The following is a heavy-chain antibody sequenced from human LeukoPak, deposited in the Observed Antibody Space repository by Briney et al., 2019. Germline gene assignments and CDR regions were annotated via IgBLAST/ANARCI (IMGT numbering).Heavy chain of an antibody. V-gene: IGHV3-66*01. CDR3: VRDPRGIVGASGDY. D-gene: IGHD1-26*01. CDR2: IYSGGTT. J-gene: IGHJ4*02. Sequence: GGSLRLSCAASGFTVSSNYMSWVRQAPGKGLEWVSVIYSGGTTYYADPVKGRFTISRDNSKNTLYLQMNSLRAEDTAVYYCVRDPRGIVGASGDYWGQGTLVTVSS. CDR1: GFTVSSNY.